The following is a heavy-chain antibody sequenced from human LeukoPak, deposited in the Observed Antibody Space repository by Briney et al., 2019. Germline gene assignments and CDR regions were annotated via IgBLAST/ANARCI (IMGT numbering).Heavy chain of an antibody. CDR3: AKDGLGAAAGTGFW. D-gene: IGHD6-13*01. CDR2: ISGSGGST. V-gene: IGHV3-23*01. Sequence: GGALRLSCAVSGFTFSSYAMSWVRQAPGKGLEWVSAISGSGGSTYYADSVKGRFTISRDNSKNTLYLQMNGLRAEDTAVYYCAKDGLGAAAGTGFWWGQGTMVTVSS. CDR1: GFTFSSYA. J-gene: IGHJ3*01.